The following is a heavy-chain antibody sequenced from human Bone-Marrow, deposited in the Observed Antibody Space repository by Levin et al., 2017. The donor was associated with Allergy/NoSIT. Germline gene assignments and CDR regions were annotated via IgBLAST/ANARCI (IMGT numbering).Heavy chain of an antibody. Sequence: ASVKVSCAASGFTFSNFAMTWVRQAPGKGLEWVSGISGSGGTTYYADSVKGRFTISRDISRNTLFLQMSSLRAEDTAVYYCTKTVATSWGLDYWGQGALVTVSS. D-gene: IGHD5-12*01. CDR2: ISGSGGTT. CDR1: GFTFSNFA. J-gene: IGHJ4*02. V-gene: IGHV3-23*01. CDR3: TKTVATSWGLDY.